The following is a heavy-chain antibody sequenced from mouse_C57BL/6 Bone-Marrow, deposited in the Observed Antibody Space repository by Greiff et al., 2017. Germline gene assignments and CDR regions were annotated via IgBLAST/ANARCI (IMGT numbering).Heavy chain of an antibody. V-gene: IGHV1-61*01. J-gene: IGHJ4*01. CDR2: IYPSDSET. Sequence: QVQLQQPGAELVRPGSSVKLSCKASGYTFTSYWMDWVKQRPGQGLEWIGNIYPSDSETHYNQKFKDKATLTVDKSSSTAYMRLSSLTSEDSAVYYCATTMITTRGYYYAMDYWGQGTSVTVSS. CDR1: GYTFTSYW. D-gene: IGHD2-4*01. CDR3: ATTMITTRGYYYAMDY.